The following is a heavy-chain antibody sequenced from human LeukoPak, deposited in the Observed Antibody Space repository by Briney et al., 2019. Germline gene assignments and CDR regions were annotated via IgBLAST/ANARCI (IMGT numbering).Heavy chain of an antibody. V-gene: IGHV3-33*08. J-gene: IGHJ6*03. CDR3: ARHRGSIFEGYMDV. CDR2: MFSNGVNK. D-gene: IGHD3-9*01. CDR1: GFTFSSYW. Sequence: PGGSLRLSCAASGFTFSSYWMSWVRQAPGKGLEWVAIMFSNGVNKYCADSMKGRSTISRDTSKNTLFLEMESLRTEDTAVYYCARHRGSIFEGYMDVWGKGTTVTVSS.